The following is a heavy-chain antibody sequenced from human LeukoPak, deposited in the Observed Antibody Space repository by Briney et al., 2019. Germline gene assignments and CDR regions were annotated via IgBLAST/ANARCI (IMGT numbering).Heavy chain of an antibody. CDR3: ARTSGYLSFWFDP. CDR2: IYYSGTT. CDR1: GGSINTNNYY. V-gene: IGHV4-39*01. J-gene: IGHJ5*02. D-gene: IGHD6-25*01. Sequence: SETLSLTCTVSGGSINTNNYYWGWIRQPPGKGLERIGSIYYSGTTYYNPSLKSRVTISVDTSKNQFSLKLSSVTAADTAVYYCARTSGYLSFWFDPWGQGTLVTVSS.